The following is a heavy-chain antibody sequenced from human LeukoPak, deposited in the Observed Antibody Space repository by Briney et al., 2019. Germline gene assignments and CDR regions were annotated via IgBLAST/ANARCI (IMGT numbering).Heavy chain of an antibody. Sequence: GGSLRLSCAAYGFTFSSYDMHWVRQATGKGLEWVSAIGTAGDTYYPGSVKGRFTISRENAKNSLYLQMNSLRAGDTAVYYCARSVAAAGHDAFDIWGRGTMVTVSS. CDR3: ARSVAAAGHDAFDI. J-gene: IGHJ3*02. CDR1: GFTFSSYD. CDR2: IGTAGDT. D-gene: IGHD6-13*01. V-gene: IGHV3-13*01.